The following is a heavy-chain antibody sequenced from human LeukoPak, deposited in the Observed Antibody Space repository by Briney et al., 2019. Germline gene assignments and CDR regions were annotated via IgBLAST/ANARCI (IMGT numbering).Heavy chain of an antibody. CDR1: GYTFTSYG. D-gene: IGHD6-13*01. J-gene: IGHJ6*04. Sequence: ASVKVSCKASGYTFTSYGISWVRQAPGQGLEWMGWISAYNGNTNYAQKLQGRVTMTTDTSTSTAYMELRSLRSDDTAVYYCARGPVGTSSTWYVNYYGMDDWGKGTTVTVSS. V-gene: IGHV1-18*04. CDR3: ARGPVGTSSTWYVNYYGMDD. CDR2: ISAYNGNT.